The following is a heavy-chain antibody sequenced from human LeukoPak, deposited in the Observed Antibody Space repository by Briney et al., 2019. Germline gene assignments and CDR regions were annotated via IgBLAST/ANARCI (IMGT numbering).Heavy chain of an antibody. CDR2: FYYSGST. Sequence: SXTLSLTCTVSGGSISSSSYYWGWIRQPPGKGLEWIVSFYYSGSTYYTPSLKSRSTISVDTSKNQFSLKLSSVTAADTAVYYCARQGTMIVVVIMGFDYWGQGTLVTVSS. J-gene: IGHJ4*02. CDR1: GGSISSSSYY. V-gene: IGHV4-39*01. D-gene: IGHD3-22*01. CDR3: ARQGTMIVVVIMGFDY.